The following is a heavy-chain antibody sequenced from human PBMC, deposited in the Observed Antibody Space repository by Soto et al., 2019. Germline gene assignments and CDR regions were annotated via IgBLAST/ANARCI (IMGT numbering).Heavy chain of an antibody. V-gene: IGHV1-8*01. CDR1: GYTFATYD. CDR3: ARSDGSIFNWLAS. CDR2: MNPNSGNT. Sequence: QVQLVQSGAEVKTPGASVKVSCKASGYTFATYDINWVRQAPGQGLEWMGWMNPNSGNTGYAQKFQGRLTMTGDTALSIANMELSSLRNEDTAVYYCARSDGSIFNWLASWGQGTLVTVSA. D-gene: IGHD2-21*01. J-gene: IGHJ5*01.